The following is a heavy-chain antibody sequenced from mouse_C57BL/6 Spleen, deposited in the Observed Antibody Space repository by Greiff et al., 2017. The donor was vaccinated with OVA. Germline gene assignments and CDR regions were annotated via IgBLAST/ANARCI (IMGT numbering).Heavy chain of an antibody. D-gene: IGHD1-1*01. CDR3: TRLLRGSMDY. V-gene: IGHV6-3*01. J-gene: IGHJ4*01. CDR2: IRLKSDNYAT. CDR1: GFTFSNYW. Sequence: EVKLMESGGGLVQPGGSMKLSCVASGFTFSNYWMNWVSQSPEKGLEWVAQIRLKSDNYATHYAVSVKGRFTISRADSKSSVYLQMNNIRAEDTLIYYCTRLLRGSMDYWGQGTSVTVSS.